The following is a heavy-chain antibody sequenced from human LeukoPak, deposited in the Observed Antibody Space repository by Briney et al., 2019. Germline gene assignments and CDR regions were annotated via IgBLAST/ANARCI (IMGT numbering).Heavy chain of an antibody. Sequence: ASVKVSCKASGYTFTSHDINWVRQATGQGLEWMGWMNPNSGNTGYAQKFQGRVTMTRNTSISTAYMELSSLRSEDTAVYYCARGSGGSYYFDYWGQGTLVTVSS. D-gene: IGHD1-26*01. J-gene: IGHJ4*02. V-gene: IGHV1-8*01. CDR2: MNPNSGNT. CDR3: ARGSGGSYYFDY. CDR1: GYTFTSHD.